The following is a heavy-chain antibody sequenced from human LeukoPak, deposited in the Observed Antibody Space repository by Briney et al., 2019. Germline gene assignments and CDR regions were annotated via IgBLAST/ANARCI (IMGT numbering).Heavy chain of an antibody. D-gene: IGHD3-3*01. CDR3: ACLNYDFWSGYSLGP. V-gene: IGHV1-69*06. Sequence: ASVKVSCKASGGTFSSYAISWVRQAPGQGLEWMGGIIPIFGTANYAQKFQGRVTITADKSTSTAYMELRSLRSDDTAVYYCACLNYDFWSGYSLGPWGQGTLVTVSS. J-gene: IGHJ5*02. CDR2: IIPIFGTA. CDR1: GGTFSSYA.